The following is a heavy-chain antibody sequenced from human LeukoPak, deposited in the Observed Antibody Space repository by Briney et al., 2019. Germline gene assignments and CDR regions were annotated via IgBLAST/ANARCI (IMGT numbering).Heavy chain of an antibody. J-gene: IGHJ4*02. CDR3: ARDGKAYYDILTGYYAGDY. CDR2: IYHSGST. Sequence: PSETLSLTCTVSGYSISSGYYWGWIRQPPGKGLEWIGSIYHSGSTYYNPSLKSRVTISVDTSKNQFSLKVSSVTAADTAVYYCARDGKAYYDILTGYYAGDYWGQGTLVTVSS. CDR1: GYSISSGYY. V-gene: IGHV4-38-2*02. D-gene: IGHD3-9*01.